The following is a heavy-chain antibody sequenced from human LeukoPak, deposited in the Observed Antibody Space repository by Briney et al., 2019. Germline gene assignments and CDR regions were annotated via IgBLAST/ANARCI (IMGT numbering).Heavy chain of an antibody. CDR2: IYCSGTT. CDR1: GGSISIGGYY. Sequence: SESLSLTCTVSGGSISIGGYYWSWIRQHPGKGLEWIGCIYCSGTTYYNPSLRSRVAISVDTSKNQFSLKLTSVTAADTAVYYCARDPGVAEALPLYAFDIWGHGTMVAASS. CDR3: ARDPGVAEALPLYAFDI. D-gene: IGHD2-8*01. J-gene: IGHJ3*02. V-gene: IGHV4-31*03.